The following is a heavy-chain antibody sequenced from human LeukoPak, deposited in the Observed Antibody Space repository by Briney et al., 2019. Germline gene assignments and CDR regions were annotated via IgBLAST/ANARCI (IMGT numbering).Heavy chain of an antibody. CDR1: GGSISSGSYY. J-gene: IGHJ4*02. V-gene: IGHV4-61*02. D-gene: IGHD3-3*01. CDR3: ARVRITIFGVVTEGY. Sequence: SQTLSLTCTVSGGSISSGSYYWSWIRQPAGKGLEWIGRIYTSGSTNYNPSLKSRVTISVDTSKNQFSLKLSSVTAADTAVYYCARVRITIFGVVTEGYWGQGTLVTVSS. CDR2: IYTSGST.